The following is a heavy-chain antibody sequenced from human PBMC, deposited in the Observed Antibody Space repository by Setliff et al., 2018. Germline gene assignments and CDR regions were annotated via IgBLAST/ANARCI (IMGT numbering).Heavy chain of an antibody. Sequence: SETLSLTCAVYGGSFSGYYWSWIRQPPGKGLEWNGESNHSGSTYYNPSLKSLVTISVDTSKNQFSLKLRSVTAADTAVYYCARDPLGEIAVAGHDAFDIWGQRTMVT. D-gene: IGHD6-19*01. CDR3: ARDPLGEIAVAGHDAFDI. CDR1: GGSFSGYY. V-gene: IGHV4-34*01. CDR2: SNHSGST. J-gene: IGHJ3*02.